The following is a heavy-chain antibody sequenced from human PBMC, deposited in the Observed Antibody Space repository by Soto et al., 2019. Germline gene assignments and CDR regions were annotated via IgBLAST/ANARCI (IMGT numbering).Heavy chain of an antibody. D-gene: IGHD6-19*01. J-gene: IGHJ3*02. V-gene: IGHV4-59*12. Sequence: SETLSLTCAVYGESFSGYDWGWIRQPPGKGLEWIGYIYYSGSTNYNPSLKSRVTISVDTSKNQFSLKLSSVTAADTAVYYCARVLIAVAGTLSAFDIWGQGTMVTV. CDR2: IYYSGST. CDR1: GESFSGYD. CDR3: ARVLIAVAGTLSAFDI.